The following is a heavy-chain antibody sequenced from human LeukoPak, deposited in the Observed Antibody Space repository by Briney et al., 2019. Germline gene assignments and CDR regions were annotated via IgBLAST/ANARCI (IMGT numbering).Heavy chain of an antibody. J-gene: IGHJ4*02. V-gene: IGHV4-34*01. Sequence: SETLSLTCVVYGGSFSGYYWSWIRQPPGKGLEWIGEINHSGSTNYNPSLKSRVTISVDTSKNQFSLKLSSVTAADTAVYYCARLVYCSSTSCRNDYWGQGTLVTVSS. CDR2: INHSGST. CDR3: ARLVYCSSTSCRNDY. D-gene: IGHD2-2*01. CDR1: GGSFSGYY.